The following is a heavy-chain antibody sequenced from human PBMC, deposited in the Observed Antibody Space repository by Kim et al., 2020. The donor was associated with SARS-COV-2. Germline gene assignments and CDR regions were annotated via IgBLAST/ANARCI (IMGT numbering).Heavy chain of an antibody. Sequence: ASVKVSCKASGYTFTSYYMHWVRQAPGQGLEWMGIINPSGGSTSYAQKFQGRVTMTRDTSTSTVYMELSSLRSEDTAVYYCARGPFPHYYYYGMDVWGQGTTVTVSS. CDR2: INPSGGST. CDR3: ARGPFPHYYYYGMDV. J-gene: IGHJ6*02. CDR1: GYTFTSYY. V-gene: IGHV1-46*01.